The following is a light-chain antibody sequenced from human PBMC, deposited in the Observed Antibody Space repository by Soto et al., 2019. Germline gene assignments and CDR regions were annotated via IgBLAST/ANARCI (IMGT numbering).Light chain of an antibody. J-gene: IGKJ1*01. CDR2: KAS. CDR1: QSINSY. CDR3: QQYNIYPTWT. V-gene: IGKV1-5*03. Sequence: DLQMTQSPSTLSASVGDRVTITCRASQSINSYLAWYQQKPGKAPKLLIHKASSLKSGVPSRFSGSGSGTEFIFTISSLQPDDFATYYCQQYNIYPTWTFGQGTKVEIK.